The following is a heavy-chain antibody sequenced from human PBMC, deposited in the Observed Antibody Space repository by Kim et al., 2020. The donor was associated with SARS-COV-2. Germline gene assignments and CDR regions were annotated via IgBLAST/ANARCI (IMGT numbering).Heavy chain of an antibody. CDR2: IYYSGRT. CDR1: GGSISSGGYY. CDR3: ARGRITIFGVVTGAFDI. Sequence: SETLSLTCTVSGGSISSGGYYWSWIRQHPGKGLEWIGYIYYSGRTYYNPSLKSRVTISVDTSKNQFSLKLSSVTAADTVVYYCARGRITIFGVVTGAFDIWGQGTMVTVSS. D-gene: IGHD3-3*01. J-gene: IGHJ3*02. V-gene: IGHV4-31*03.